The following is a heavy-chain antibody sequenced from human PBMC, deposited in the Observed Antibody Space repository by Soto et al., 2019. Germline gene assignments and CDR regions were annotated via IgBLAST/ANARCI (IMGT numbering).Heavy chain of an antibody. CDR3: ARLRGYYDFWSGYYPPFFDY. CDR2: IYPGDSDT. J-gene: IGHJ4*02. Sequence: GESLKISCKGSGYSFTSYWIGWVRQMPGRGLEWMGIIYPGDSDTRYSPSFQGQVTISADKSISTAYLQWSSLKASDTAMYYCARLRGYYDFWSGYYPPFFDYWGQGTLVTVPQ. CDR1: GYSFTSYW. D-gene: IGHD3-3*01. V-gene: IGHV5-51*01.